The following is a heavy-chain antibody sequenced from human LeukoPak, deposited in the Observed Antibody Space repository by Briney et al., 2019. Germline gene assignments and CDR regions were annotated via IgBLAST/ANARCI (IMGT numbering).Heavy chain of an antibody. Sequence: SETLSLTCTVSGGSISSYYWSWIRQPPGKGLEWIGYIYYSGSTNYNPSLKSRVTISVDTSKNQFSLKLSSVTAADTAVYYCARVYCKGGSCYDYGWFDPWGQGTLVTVSS. CDR1: GGSISSYY. V-gene: IGHV4-59*01. CDR2: IYYSGST. J-gene: IGHJ5*02. D-gene: IGHD2-15*01. CDR3: ARVYCKGGSCYDYGWFDP.